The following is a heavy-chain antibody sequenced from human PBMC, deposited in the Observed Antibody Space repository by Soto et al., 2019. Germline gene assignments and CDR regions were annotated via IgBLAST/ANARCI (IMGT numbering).Heavy chain of an antibody. J-gene: IGHJ4*02. D-gene: IGHD3-9*01. CDR3: ARSRGVRHYYDVLTGSHPLYYFDY. CDR1: GFPVCSYL. CDR2: ISSDGSHT. V-gene: IGHV3-30-3*01. Sequence: GGSPRLSCAACGFPVCSYLMSGVRQDPGKGLEWVALISSDGSHTSYADSVKGRATISRDNAASTLYLLMNNLRAEDTAVYHSARSRGVRHYYDVLTGSHPLYYFDYWGRGTQVTVSS.